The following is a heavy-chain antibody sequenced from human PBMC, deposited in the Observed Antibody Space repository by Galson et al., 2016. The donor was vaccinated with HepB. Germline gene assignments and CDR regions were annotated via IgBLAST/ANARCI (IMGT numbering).Heavy chain of an antibody. CDR3: ARGLGYCSSTSCFMALPGTEYFYYGMDV. D-gene: IGHD2-2*01. V-gene: IGHV1-69*13. Sequence: SVKVSCKASGGTFSTYAINWVQQAPGQGLEWMGGFIPIFGTAKYAQKFQGRVTITADESTSTAYMELSSLRSEDTAVYYCARGLGYCSSTSCFMALPGTEYFYYGMDVWAQGTTITVSS. CDR2: FIPIFGTA. CDR1: GGTFSTYA. J-gene: IGHJ6*02.